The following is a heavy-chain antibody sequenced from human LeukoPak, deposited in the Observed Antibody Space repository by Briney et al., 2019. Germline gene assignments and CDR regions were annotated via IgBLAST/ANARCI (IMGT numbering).Heavy chain of an antibody. V-gene: IGHV4-59*08. CDR3: ARHSGGIAAAGKIDY. CDR2: IFSSGST. D-gene: IGHD6-13*01. CDR1: GGSICSYY. Sequence: SETLSLTCTVPGGSICSYYWSWIRQPPGEGLEWIGYIFSSGSTTYNPSLKRRVTISADTTKNQFSLKLSSVTAADTAVYYCARHSGGIAAAGKIDYCGQGTLVTVSS. J-gene: IGHJ4*02.